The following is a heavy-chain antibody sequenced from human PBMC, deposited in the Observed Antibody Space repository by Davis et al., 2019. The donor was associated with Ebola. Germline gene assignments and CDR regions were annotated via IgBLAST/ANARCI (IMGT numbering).Heavy chain of an antibody. CDR3: ARSHSSSRRRYYYGMDV. CDR1: GFTFSDYY. Sequence: PGGSLRLSCAASGFTFSDYYMSWIRQAPGKGLEWVSYISSSSSYTNYADSVKGRFTISRDNAKNSLYLQMNSLRDEDTAVYYCARSHSSSRRRYYYGMDVWGKGTTVTVSS. J-gene: IGHJ6*04. D-gene: IGHD6-13*01. CDR2: ISSSSSYT. V-gene: IGHV3-11*06.